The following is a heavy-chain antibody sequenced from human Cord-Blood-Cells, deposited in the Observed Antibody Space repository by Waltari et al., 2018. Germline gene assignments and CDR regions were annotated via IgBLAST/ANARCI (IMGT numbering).Heavy chain of an antibody. V-gene: IGHV1-69*12. CDR3: ARGQGRDFWSGYDAFDI. Sequence: VQLVQSGAEVKKPGSSGKVSCKVSGGTFRSYDSSWVQQAPGQGLEWMGWIIPIFGTANYAQKFQGRFTITADESTSTAYMELSSLRSEDTAVYYCARGQGRDFWSGYDAFDIWGQGTMVTVSS. CDR2: IIPIFGTA. D-gene: IGHD3-3*01. J-gene: IGHJ3*02. CDR1: GGTFRSYD.